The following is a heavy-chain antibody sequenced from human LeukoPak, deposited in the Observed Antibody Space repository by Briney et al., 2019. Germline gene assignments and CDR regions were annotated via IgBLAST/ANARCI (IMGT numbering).Heavy chain of an antibody. CDR1: GYTFTSSG. CDR2: INAYNGNT. Sequence: ASVKVSCKASGYTFTSSGISWVRQAPGQGLEWMGWINAYNGNTNYAQRLQGRVTMTTDTSTSTAYMELRSLRSDDTAVYCCARDLDFWSGYYDYWGQGTLVTVSS. D-gene: IGHD3-3*01. J-gene: IGHJ4*02. CDR3: ARDLDFWSGYYDY. V-gene: IGHV1-18*01.